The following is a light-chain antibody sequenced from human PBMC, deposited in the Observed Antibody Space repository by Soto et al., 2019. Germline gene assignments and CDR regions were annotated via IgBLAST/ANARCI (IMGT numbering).Light chain of an antibody. V-gene: IGLV2-14*01. CDR1: SSDIGGYNY. J-gene: IGLJ3*02. CDR3: SSYTSSTTGV. Sequence: QSALTQPASVSESPGQSITISCSGTSSDIGGYNYVSWYQQHPGKAPKLIIYNVSNRPSGVSHRFSGSKSGNTASLTISGLQAEDEADYYCSSYTSSTTGVFGGGTKLTVL. CDR2: NVS.